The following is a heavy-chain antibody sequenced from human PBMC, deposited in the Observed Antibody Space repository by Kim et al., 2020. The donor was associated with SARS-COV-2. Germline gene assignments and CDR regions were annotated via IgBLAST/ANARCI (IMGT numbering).Heavy chain of an antibody. D-gene: IGHD4-17*01. V-gene: IGHV3-23*01. CDR3: AKARYGGRDY. Sequence: TTYASSVKGRFTISRDNSKSTRYMQMNSLRGEDTAIYSCAKARYGGRDYWGQGSLVTVSS. CDR2: T. J-gene: IGHJ4*02.